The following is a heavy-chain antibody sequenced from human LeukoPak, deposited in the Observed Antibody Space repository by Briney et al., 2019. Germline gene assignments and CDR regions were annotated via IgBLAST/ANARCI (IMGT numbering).Heavy chain of an antibody. CDR3: ARIRRGGTDIFDY. D-gene: IGHD3-9*01. CDR1: GSTFSSYW. V-gene: IGHV3-7*01. Sequence: GGSLRLSCAASGSTFSSYWMSWVRQAPGKGLEWMANINQDGSEENYVDSVKGRFTISRDNAKNSLYLQMNSLRAEDTALYYCARIRRGGTDIFDYWGQGTLVTVSS. CDR2: INQDGSEE. J-gene: IGHJ4*02.